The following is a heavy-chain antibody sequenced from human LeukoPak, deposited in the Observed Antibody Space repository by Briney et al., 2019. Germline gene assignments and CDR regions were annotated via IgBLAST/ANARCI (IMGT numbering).Heavy chain of an antibody. CDR1: GYTFTGYY. V-gene: IGHV1-8*03. D-gene: IGHD3-3*01. CDR2: MSPNTGKA. Sequence: GASVKVSCKASGYTFTGYYMHWVRQAPGQGLEWMGKMSPNTGKAGYAQKFQDRVTITSDTSINTVYMELSSLRSDDTAVYYCARTFVDFWSGYYRRDWLDPWGQGTLVTVSS. CDR3: ARTFVDFWSGYYRRDWLDP. J-gene: IGHJ5*02.